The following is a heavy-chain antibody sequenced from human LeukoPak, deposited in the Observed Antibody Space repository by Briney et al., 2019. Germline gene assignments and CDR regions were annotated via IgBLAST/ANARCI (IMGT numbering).Heavy chain of an antibody. J-gene: IGHJ3*01. CDR1: GGSISSYY. V-gene: IGHV4-4*07. Sequence: SETLSLTCTVSGGSISSYYWSWIRQPAGMGLEWTGRIYTSGSTNYNPSLKSRVTMSVDTSKNQFSLKLSSVTAADTAVYYCARVYGSGPGEPETWGQGTMVTVSS. CDR2: IYTSGST. D-gene: IGHD3-10*01. CDR3: ARVYGSGPGEPET.